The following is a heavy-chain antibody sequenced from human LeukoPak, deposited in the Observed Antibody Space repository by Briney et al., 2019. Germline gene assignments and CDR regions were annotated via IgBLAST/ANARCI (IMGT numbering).Heavy chain of an antibody. CDR1: GFTFSNYA. V-gene: IGHV3-23*01. J-gene: IGHJ4*02. D-gene: IGHD5-18*01. CDR2: ISGSGGST. CDR3: AKGTAMVTPYNFDY. Sequence: GGSLRLSCAASGFTFSNYAMSWVRQAPGKGLEWVSTISGSGGSTYYADSVKGRFTSSRDNSKNTLYLQMNRLRAEDTAVYYCAKGTAMVTPYNFDYWGQGILVTVSS.